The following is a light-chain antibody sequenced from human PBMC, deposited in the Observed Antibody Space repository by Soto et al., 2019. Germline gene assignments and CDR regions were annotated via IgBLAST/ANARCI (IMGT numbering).Light chain of an antibody. J-gene: IGKJ1*01. Sequence: EIVMTQSPATLSVSPGEGVTLSCRASQSVSSSLAWYQQKPGQSPRLLIYGASTRATGISARFSGSGSGTDFTLTISGLQSEDFAIYYCQHYANWPRTFGLGTKV. CDR1: QSVSSS. V-gene: IGKV3-15*01. CDR2: GAS. CDR3: QHYANWPRT.